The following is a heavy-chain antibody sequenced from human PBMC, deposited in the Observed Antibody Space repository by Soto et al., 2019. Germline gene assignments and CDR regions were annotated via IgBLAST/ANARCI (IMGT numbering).Heavy chain of an antibody. CDR1: GYTFTSYA. Sequence: QVQLVQSGAEVKKPGASVKVSCKASGYTFTSYAMHWVRQAPGQRLEWMGWINAGNGNTKYSQKFQGRVTITRDTYASTAHMELSSLRSEDTAVYYCARASGVLINYDYWGQGTLVTVSS. CDR3: ARASGVLINYDY. CDR2: INAGNGNT. J-gene: IGHJ4*02. D-gene: IGHD3-3*01. V-gene: IGHV1-3*01.